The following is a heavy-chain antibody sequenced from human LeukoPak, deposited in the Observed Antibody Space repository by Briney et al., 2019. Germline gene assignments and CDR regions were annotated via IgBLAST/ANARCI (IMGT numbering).Heavy chain of an antibody. J-gene: IGHJ6*03. CDR2: IYYSGST. D-gene: IGHD6-6*01. V-gene: IGHV4-39*07. Sequence: SETLSLTCTVSGGSISSSSYYGGWIRQAPGKGLEWIGSIYYSGSTYYNPSLKSRVTISVDTSKNQFSLKLSSVTAADTAVYYCAREYSSSGYMDVWGKGTTVTVSS. CDR3: AREYSSSGYMDV. CDR1: GGSISSSSYY.